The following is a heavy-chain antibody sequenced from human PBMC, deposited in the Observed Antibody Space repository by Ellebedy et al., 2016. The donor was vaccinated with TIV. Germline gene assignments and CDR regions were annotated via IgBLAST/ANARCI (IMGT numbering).Heavy chain of an antibody. CDR2: IIAIFGTA. CDR3: ARHPGYILPNYIDY. D-gene: IGHD6-13*01. J-gene: IGHJ4*02. Sequence: ASVQVSCKASGGTFSSHGLSWARQAPGQGLEWMGRIIAIFGTANYAQRFQDRVTITADESTSTVYMEVTRLRPDDTAMYYCARHPGYILPNYIDYWGQGSLVTVSS. CDR1: GGTFSSHG. V-gene: IGHV1-69*13.